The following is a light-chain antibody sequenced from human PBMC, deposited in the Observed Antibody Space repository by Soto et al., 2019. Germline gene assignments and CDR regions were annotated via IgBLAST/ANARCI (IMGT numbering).Light chain of an antibody. J-gene: IGLJ1*01. Sequence: QSALTQPASVSGSPGQSITISCTGTSSDVGSYNLVSWYQQHPGKAPKLMIYEVSKRPSGVSNRFSGSKSGNTASLTISGLQAEDEDDYSCWAFAGSSTYHFGTGTTV. CDR2: EVS. V-gene: IGLV2-23*02. CDR1: SSDVGSYNL. CDR3: WAFAGSSTYH.